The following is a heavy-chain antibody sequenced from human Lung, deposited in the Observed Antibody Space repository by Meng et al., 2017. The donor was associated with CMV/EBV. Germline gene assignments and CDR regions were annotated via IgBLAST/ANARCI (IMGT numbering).Heavy chain of an antibody. CDR3: AKGKWGGYYYYYGMDV. D-gene: IGHD1-26*01. Sequence: GESXKISCAASGFTFSDYEMYWVRQAPGKGLEWISYIGGSGASKYYAESVKGRFTMSRDNVDDSLYLQMNSLRAEDSAVYFCAKGKWGGYYYYYGMDVWGRGTXVTVYS. CDR2: IGGSGASK. J-gene: IGHJ6*02. V-gene: IGHV3-48*03. CDR1: GFTFSDYE.